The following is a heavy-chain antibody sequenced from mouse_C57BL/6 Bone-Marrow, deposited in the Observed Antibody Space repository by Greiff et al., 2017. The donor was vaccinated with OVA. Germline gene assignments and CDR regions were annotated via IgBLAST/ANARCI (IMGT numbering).Heavy chain of an antibody. J-gene: IGHJ2*01. CDR3: ARYVAQSPFDY. CDR2: INPYNGGT. D-gene: IGHD1-3*01. V-gene: IGHV1-19*01. Sequence: EVKLVESGPVLVKPGASVKMSCKASGYTFTDYYMNWVKQSHGKSLEWIGVINPYNGGTSYNQKFKGKATLTVDKSSSTAYMERNSLTSEDSAVYYSARYVAQSPFDYGGQGTALTVSA. CDR1: GYTFTDYY.